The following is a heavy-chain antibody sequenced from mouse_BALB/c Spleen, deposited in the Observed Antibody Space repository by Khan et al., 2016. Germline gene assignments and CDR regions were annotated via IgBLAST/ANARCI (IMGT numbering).Heavy chain of an antibody. J-gene: IGHJ4*01. CDR3: ARRGCNYYYSMDY. V-gene: IGHV1-63*02. Sequence: QVQLQQSGAELVRPGTSVKMSCKAAGYNFTNYWIGWVKQRPGHGLEWIGDIYPGGDYTEYNEKFKGKATLTADTSSTTVYMQFSSLTSEDSAIYYCARRGCNYYYSMDYWGQGTSVTVSS. D-gene: IGHD3-3*01. CDR2: IYPGGDYT. CDR1: GYNFTNYW.